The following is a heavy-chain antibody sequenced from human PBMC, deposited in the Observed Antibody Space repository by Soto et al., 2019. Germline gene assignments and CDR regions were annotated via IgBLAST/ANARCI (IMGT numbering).Heavy chain of an antibody. Sequence: SETLSLTCTVSGGSISRSSYYWGCIRQPPGKGLEWIASIDYTGNTFYNPSLTSRFTISVDTSKNQFSLKVTSVTAADTAVYCCARINKGYGPDSWGQGTLVTVSS. CDR3: ARINKGYGPDS. D-gene: IGHD5-18*01. J-gene: IGHJ4*02. V-gene: IGHV4-39*01. CDR2: IDYTGNT. CDR1: GGSISRSSYY.